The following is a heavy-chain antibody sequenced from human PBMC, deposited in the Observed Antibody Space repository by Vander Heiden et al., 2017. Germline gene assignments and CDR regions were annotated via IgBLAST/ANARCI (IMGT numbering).Heavy chain of an antibody. CDR1: GFTFSSYA. CDR2: ISGSGGST. V-gene: IGHV3-23*01. J-gene: IGHJ4*02. CDR3: AKDCLTVTTLDVYFDY. D-gene: IGHD4-17*01. Sequence: EVQLLESGGGLVQPGGSLRLSCAASGFTFSSYAMGWVRQAPGKGLEWVSAISGSGGSTYYADSVKGRFTISRDNSKNTLYLQMNSLRAEDTAVYYCAKDCLTVTTLDVYFDYWGQGTLVTVSS.